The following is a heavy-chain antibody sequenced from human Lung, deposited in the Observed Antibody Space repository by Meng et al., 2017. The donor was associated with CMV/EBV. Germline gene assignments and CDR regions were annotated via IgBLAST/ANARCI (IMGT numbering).Heavy chain of an antibody. D-gene: IGHD2-15*01. V-gene: IGHV7-4-1*02. CDR3: ARLYCSGGSCYTIDY. Sequence: GQLVQSGSGLEKPGVSCKVSCKASGYTFTRYAMNWVRQAPGQGLEWMGWINTNTGSPTYAQGFTGRFVFSLDTSVSTAYLQISSLKAADTAVYYCARLYCSGGSCYTIDYWGQGTLVTVSS. CDR1: GYTFTRYA. CDR2: INTNTGSP. J-gene: IGHJ4*02.